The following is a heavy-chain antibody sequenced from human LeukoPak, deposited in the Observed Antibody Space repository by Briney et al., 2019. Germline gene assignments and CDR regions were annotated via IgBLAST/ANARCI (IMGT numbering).Heavy chain of an antibody. D-gene: IGHD3-22*01. V-gene: IGHV3-53*01. CDR1: GFTVSSNY. CDR3: ARGRTNYHDSSGYPPYYFDY. CDR2: IYSGGST. Sequence: GGSLRLSCAASGFTVSSNYMSWVRQAPGKGLEWVSVIYSGGSTYYADSVKGRFTISRDNSKNTLYLQMSSLRAEDTAVYYCARGRTNYHDSSGYPPYYFDYWGQGTLVTVSS. J-gene: IGHJ4*02.